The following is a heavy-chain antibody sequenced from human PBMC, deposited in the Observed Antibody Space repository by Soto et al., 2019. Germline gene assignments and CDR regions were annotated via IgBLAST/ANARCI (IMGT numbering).Heavy chain of an antibody. Sequence: GGSLRLSCAASGFTFSTYAMNWVRQAPGKGLEWVSVISGSGDSTYYAGSVKGRFTISRDNSKNTLYLQMKSLRAEDTAVYYCASRTSGWYFDYWGQGTVVTVSS. CDR3: ASRTSGWYFDY. D-gene: IGHD6-19*01. V-gene: IGHV3-23*01. J-gene: IGHJ4*02. CDR2: ISGSGDST. CDR1: GFTFSTYA.